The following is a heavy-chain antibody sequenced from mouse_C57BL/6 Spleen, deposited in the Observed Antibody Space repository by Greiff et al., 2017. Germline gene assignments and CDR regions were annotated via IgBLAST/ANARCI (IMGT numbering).Heavy chain of an antibody. D-gene: IGHD2-4*01. J-gene: IGHJ3*01. Sequence: QVQLQQPGAELVRPGTSVKLSCKASGYTFTSYWMHWVKQRPGQGLEWIGVIDPSDSYTNSNQKFKGKATLTVDTSSSTAYMQRSSLTSEDSAVYYCSLRLRGAYWGQGTLVTVSA. CDR1: GYTFTSYW. CDR3: SLRLRGAY. V-gene: IGHV1-59*01. CDR2: IDPSDSYT.